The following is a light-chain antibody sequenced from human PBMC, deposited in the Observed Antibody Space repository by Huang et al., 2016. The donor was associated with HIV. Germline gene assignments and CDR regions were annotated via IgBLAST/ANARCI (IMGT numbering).Light chain of an antibody. CDR1: QSLLHSNGYNY. V-gene: IGKV2-28*01. CDR2: LSS. CDR3: MQALQTPRT. Sequence: DFVMTQSPLSLPVTPGEPASISCRSSQSLLHSNGYNYLDWYLQKPGQSPQLLISLSSNRASGVPDRFRGSGSVTYFTLKISRVEAEDVGVYYCMQALQTPRTFGQGTRLEIK. J-gene: IGKJ5*01.